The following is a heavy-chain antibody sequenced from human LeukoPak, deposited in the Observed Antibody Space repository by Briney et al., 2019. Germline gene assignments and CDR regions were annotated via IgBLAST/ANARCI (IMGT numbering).Heavy chain of an antibody. CDR1: GFIFNNYA. CDR3: AKYTRPSGLGELNDGFDI. V-gene: IGHV3-23*01. Sequence: GGSLRLSCAASGFIFNNYAMTWVRQAPGKGLVWVSTISSSGGYTYYADSVKGRFTIPRDNSKNTLSLQMNSLRVGDTAVYYCAKYTRPSGLGELNDGFDIWGQGTMVTVSS. J-gene: IGHJ3*02. D-gene: IGHD3-10*01. CDR2: ISSSGGYT.